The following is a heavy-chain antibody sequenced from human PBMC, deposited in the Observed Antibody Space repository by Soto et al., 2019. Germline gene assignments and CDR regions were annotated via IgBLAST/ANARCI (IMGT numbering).Heavy chain of an antibody. J-gene: IGHJ5*02. CDR2: ISSNGVST. CDR1: GFTFSSYA. V-gene: IGHV3-64D*06. D-gene: IGHD5-12*01. Sequence: VSLRVSCSASGFTFSSYAMHWVRQAPGKGLEYVSAISSNGVSTYYADSVKGRFTISRDNSKNTLYLQMSSLRAEDTAVYYCVKSGVVATIWSRDWFDPWGQGTLVTVSS. CDR3: VKSGVVATIWSRDWFDP.